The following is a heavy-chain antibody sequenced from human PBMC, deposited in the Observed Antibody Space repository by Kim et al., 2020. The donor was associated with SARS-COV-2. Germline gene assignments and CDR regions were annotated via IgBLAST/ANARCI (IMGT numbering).Heavy chain of an antibody. Sequence: GSLRLSCAASGFTFHNFAMSWVRQAPGKGLECVSVIYSGDYTTYSADSGKGRFTISRDNSKNTLYLQMNSLRVEDTAVYFCAKDRDIVGEGVEYWGQGTLVTVSS. CDR2: IYSGDYTT. CDR1: GFTFHNFA. CDR3: AKDRDIVGEGVEY. D-gene: IGHD1-26*01. J-gene: IGHJ4*02. V-gene: IGHV3-23*03.